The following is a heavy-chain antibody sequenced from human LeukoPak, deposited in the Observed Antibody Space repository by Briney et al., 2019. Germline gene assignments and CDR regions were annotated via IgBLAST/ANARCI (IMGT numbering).Heavy chain of an antibody. D-gene: IGHD1-26*01. J-gene: IGHJ3*02. CDR3: ARVQWEPPEAFDI. V-gene: IGHV4-61*02. Sequence: SQTLSLTCTVSGGSISSGSYYWSRIRQPAGKGLEWIGRIYTSGSTNYNPSLKSRVTISVDTSKNQFSLKLSSVTAADTAVYYCARVQWEPPEAFDIWGQGTMVTVSS. CDR1: GGSISSGSYY. CDR2: IYTSGST.